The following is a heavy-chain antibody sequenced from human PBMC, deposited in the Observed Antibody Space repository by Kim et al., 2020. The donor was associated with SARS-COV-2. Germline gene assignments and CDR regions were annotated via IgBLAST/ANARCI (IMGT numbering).Heavy chain of an antibody. CDR1: GFTFSSYG. V-gene: IGHV3-33*01. CDR2: IWYDGSNK. J-gene: IGHJ6*02. CDR3: ARDMRELLPSLGWYYYYGMDV. D-gene: IGHD1-26*01. Sequence: GGSLRLSCAASGFTFSSYGMHWVRQAPGKGLEWVAVIWYDGSNKYYADSVKGRFTISRDNSKNTLYLQMNSLRAEDTAVYYCARDMRELLPSLGWYYYYGMDVWGQGTTVTVSS.